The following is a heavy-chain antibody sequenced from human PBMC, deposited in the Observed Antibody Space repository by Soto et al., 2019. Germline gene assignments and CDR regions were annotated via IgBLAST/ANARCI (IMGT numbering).Heavy chain of an antibody. CDR2: IHYSGST. D-gene: IGHD6-19*01. J-gene: IGHJ4*02. Sequence: QMQLQESGPGLVTPSETLSLTCTVSGGSVTTDNYYWSWIRQPPGKGLEWIAYIHYSGSTNYNPTLMRRVTTSVATSKNQFSQKLSSVTAADPAVYYCARGPYRSDWPDSWGQGTLVTVSS. V-gene: IGHV4-61*01. CDR1: GGSVTTDNYY. CDR3: ARGPYRSDWPDS.